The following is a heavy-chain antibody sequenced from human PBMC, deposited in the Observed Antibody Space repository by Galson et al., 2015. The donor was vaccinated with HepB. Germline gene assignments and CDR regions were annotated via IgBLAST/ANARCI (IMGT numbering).Heavy chain of an antibody. CDR2: IYPGDSDT. D-gene: IGHD5-24*01. J-gene: IGHJ4*02. Sequence: QSGAEVKKPGESLKISCKGSGYSFTSYWIGWVRQMPGKGLEWMGIIYPGDSDTRYSPSFQGQVTISADKSISTAYLQWSSLKASDTAMYYCATQPGLATITEYYFDYWGQGTLVTVSS. V-gene: IGHV5-51*01. CDR3: ATQPGLATITEYYFDY. CDR1: GYSFTSYW.